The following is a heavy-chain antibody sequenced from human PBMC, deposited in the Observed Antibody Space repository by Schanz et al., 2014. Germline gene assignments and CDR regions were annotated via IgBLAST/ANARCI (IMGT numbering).Heavy chain of an antibody. CDR3: ARVKYCTITRCYRTETEGIYDMDV. V-gene: IGHV3-48*01. CDR1: GFGFSSYS. J-gene: IGHJ6*03. CDR2: ISGSSRTI. Sequence: EVQLVESGGGLIQPGGSLRLSCAASGFGFSSYSMNWVRQAPGKGLEWVSYISGSSRTIYYADSMKGRFTVSRDNAENALYLQMKSLRAEDTAVYYCARVKYCTITRCYRTETEGIYDMDVWGKGTTVTVSS. D-gene: IGHD2-2*01.